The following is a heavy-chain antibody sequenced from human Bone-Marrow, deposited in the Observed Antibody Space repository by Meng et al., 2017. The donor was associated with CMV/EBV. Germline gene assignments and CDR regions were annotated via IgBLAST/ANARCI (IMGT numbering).Heavy chain of an antibody. CDR2: SNPGEAGT. Sequence: KGEEDRCRNREIEGVRQMPGKGLEGKGGSNPGEAGTRRSPSVQGKSTLSAEKSTNTAYLQGNSLRASDTAMYYCARQSGISVTGVFDHWGQGTLVTVSS. V-gene: IGHV5-51*01. D-gene: IGHD6-19*01. CDR3: ARQSGISVTGVFDH. J-gene: IGHJ4*02. CDR1: EDRCRNRE.